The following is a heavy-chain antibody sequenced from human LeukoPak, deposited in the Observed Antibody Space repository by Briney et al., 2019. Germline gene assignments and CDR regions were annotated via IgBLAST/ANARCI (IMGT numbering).Heavy chain of an antibody. J-gene: IGHJ6*02. CDR1: GFIFSSYE. V-gene: IGHV3-48*03. CDR3: ARIGTTTRGPAGLDV. Sequence: GGSLRLSCAASGFIFSSYEMNWIRQAPGKGLEWVSYIASGGGANRFYSESVKGRFTISRDNDKNSLYLHMNSLRAEDTGVYYCARIGTTTRGPAGLDVWGQGTTVTVSS. CDR2: IASGGGANR. D-gene: IGHD2/OR15-2a*01.